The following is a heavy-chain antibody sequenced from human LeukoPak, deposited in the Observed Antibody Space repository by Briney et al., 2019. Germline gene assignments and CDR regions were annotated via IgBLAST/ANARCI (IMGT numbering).Heavy chain of an antibody. V-gene: IGHV1-18*01. Sequence: ASVKVSCKASGYTFTSYGISWVRQAPGQGLEWMGWISAYNGNTNYAQKLQGRVTMTTDTSTSTAYMELRSLRSDDTAVYYCARAPVLWDQLGQAPDYWGQGTLVTVSS. CDR3: ARAPVLWDQLGQAPDY. CDR2: ISAYNGNT. CDR1: GYTFTSYG. J-gene: IGHJ4*02. D-gene: IGHD6-13*01.